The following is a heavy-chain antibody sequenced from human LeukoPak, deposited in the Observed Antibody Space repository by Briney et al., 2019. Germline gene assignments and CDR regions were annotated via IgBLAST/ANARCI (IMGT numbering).Heavy chain of an antibody. CDR2: IYHSGST. D-gene: IGHD6-13*01. J-gene: IGHJ4*02. V-gene: IGHV4-4*02. CDR1: GGSICSSNW. CDR3: ARGKVAAAGLFDY. Sequence: SGTLSRTCAVSGGSICSSNWWSWVRQPPGKGLEWIGEIYHSGSTNYNPSLKSRVTISVDKSKNQFSLKLSSVTAADTAVYYCARGKVAAAGLFDYWGQGTLVTVSS.